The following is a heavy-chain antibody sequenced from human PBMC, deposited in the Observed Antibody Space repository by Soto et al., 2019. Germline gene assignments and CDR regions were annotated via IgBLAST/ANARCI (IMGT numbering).Heavy chain of an antibody. CDR3: ARSKTAIAVAGNYYGMDV. D-gene: IGHD6-19*01. CDR2: IIPIFGTA. V-gene: IGHV1-69*13. Sequence: SVKVSCKASGGTFSSYAISWVRQAPGQGLEWMGGIIPIFGTANYAQKFQGRVTITADESTSTAYMELSSLRSEDTAVYYCARSKTAIAVAGNYYGMDVWGQGTTVTVSS. J-gene: IGHJ6*02. CDR1: GGTFSSYA.